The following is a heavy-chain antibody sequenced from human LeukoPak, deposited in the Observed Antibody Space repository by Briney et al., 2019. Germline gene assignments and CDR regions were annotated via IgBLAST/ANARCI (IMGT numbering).Heavy chain of an antibody. Sequence: GGSLRLSCAVSGFTLNDYGMSWVRQAPGKGLEWVAGISGSGGSTNYADSVKGRFTISRDKAKNSLDLQMNILTAEDTAVYFCAKRRVVIPVILVGFHKEAYYFDSCGPGALVTASP. D-gene: IGHD3-22*01. CDR3: AKRRVVIPVILVGFHKEAYYFDS. CDR1: GFTLNDYG. V-gene: IGHV3-23*01. CDR2: ISGSGGST. J-gene: IGHJ4*02.